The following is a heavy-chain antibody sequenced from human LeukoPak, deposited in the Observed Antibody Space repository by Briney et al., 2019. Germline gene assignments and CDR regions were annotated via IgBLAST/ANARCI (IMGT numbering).Heavy chain of an antibody. CDR2: IYSGGNT. V-gene: IGHV3-53*01. Sequence: GGSLRLSCAASGFTVSSNYMSWVRQAPGKGLEWVSVIYSGGNTYYADSVKGRFTISRDNSKNTLYLQMNSLRAEDTAVYYCARDFSGSYDYWGQGTLVTVSS. D-gene: IGHD1-26*01. CDR1: GFTVSSNY. CDR3: ARDFSGSYDY. J-gene: IGHJ4*02.